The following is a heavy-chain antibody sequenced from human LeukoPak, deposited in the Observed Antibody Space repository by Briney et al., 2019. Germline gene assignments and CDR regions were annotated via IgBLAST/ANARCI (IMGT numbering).Heavy chain of an antibody. CDR3: AGPKIDYDFWSGYLYYFDY. CDR1: GYTFTSYY. Sequence: SVKVSCKASGYTFTSYYMHWVRQAPGQGLEWMGGIIPIFGTANYAQKFQGRVTITADESTSTAYMELSSLRSEDTAVYYCAGPKIDYDFWSGYLYYFDYWGQGTLVTVSS. D-gene: IGHD3-3*01. CDR2: IIPIFGTA. V-gene: IGHV1-69*13. J-gene: IGHJ4*02.